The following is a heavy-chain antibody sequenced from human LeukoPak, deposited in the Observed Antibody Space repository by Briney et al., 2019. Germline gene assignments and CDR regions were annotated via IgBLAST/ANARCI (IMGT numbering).Heavy chain of an antibody. CDR3: AGTRYNSGGGDY. Sequence: TGGSLRLSCAVSGFTFSDYGMHWVRQAPGKGLEWVAVIWYDGTNKYYADSVEGRFTISRDNSKNTLYLQMNSLRAEDTAVYYCAGTRYNSGGGDYWGQGTPVTVSP. CDR2: IWYDGTNK. V-gene: IGHV3-33*01. D-gene: IGHD6-19*01. J-gene: IGHJ4*02. CDR1: GFTFSDYG.